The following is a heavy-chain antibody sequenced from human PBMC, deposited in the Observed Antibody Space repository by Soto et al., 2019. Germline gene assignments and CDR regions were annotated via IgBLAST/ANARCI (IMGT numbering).Heavy chain of an antibody. CDR2: INSDGSST. D-gene: IGHD3-10*01. CDR3: ARGLGITMVRGVYDYYYYGMDV. J-gene: IGHJ6*02. Sequence: GGSLRLSCAASGFTFSSYWMHWVRQAPGKGLVWVSRINSDGSSTSYADSVKGRFTISRDNAKNTLYQQMNSLRAEDTAVYYCARGLGITMVRGVYDYYYYGMDVWGQGTTVTVSS. V-gene: IGHV3-74*01. CDR1: GFTFSSYW.